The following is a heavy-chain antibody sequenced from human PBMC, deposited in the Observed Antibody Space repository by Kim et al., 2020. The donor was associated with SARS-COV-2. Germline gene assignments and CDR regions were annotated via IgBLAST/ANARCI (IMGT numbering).Heavy chain of an antibody. J-gene: IGHJ5*02. D-gene: IGHD2-8*01. CDR3: AKGPYWGMGFDP. Sequence: GGSLRLSCAASGFTFDDYAMHWVRQAPGKGLEWVSGISWNSGSIGYADSVKGRFTISRDNAKNSLYLQMNSLRAEDTALYYCAKGPYWGMGFDPWGQGTLVNVSS. CDR2: ISWNSGSI. V-gene: IGHV3-9*01. CDR1: GFTFDDYA.